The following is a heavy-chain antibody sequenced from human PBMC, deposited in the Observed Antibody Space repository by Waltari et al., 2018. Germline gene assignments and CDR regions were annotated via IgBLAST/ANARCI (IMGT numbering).Heavy chain of an antibody. CDR1: GYTFTSYY. CDR3: ARDRGSGSYYFDY. Sequence: QVQLVQAGAEVKKPGASVKVSCKASGYTFTSYYMHWVRKAPGQGLEWMGIINPSGGSTSYAQKFQGRVTMTRDTSTSTDYMELSSLRSEDKAENYCARDRGSGSYYFDYWGQGTLVTVSS. V-gene: IGHV1-46*01. D-gene: IGHD3-10*01. J-gene: IGHJ4*02. CDR2: INPSGGST.